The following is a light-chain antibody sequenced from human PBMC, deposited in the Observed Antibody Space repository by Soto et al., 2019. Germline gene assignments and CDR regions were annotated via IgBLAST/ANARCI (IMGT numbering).Light chain of an antibody. CDR1: QSISTN. Sequence: EIALTQSPATLSLSPEERATLSCRASQSISTNLAWYQQKPGQAPRLLIYDAFDRATGIPARFSGSGSGTDFTLTISSLEPEDFALYYCQQRSSWPLTFGGGTKVDIK. J-gene: IGKJ4*01. CDR3: QQRSSWPLT. V-gene: IGKV3-11*01. CDR2: DAF.